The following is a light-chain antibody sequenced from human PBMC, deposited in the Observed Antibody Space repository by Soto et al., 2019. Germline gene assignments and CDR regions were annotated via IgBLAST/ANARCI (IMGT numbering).Light chain of an antibody. V-gene: IGLV1-44*01. J-gene: IGLJ1*01. CDR1: RSTIASET. Sequence: QPVPTPAATGSGTHGQEVSITFSGSRSTIASETVKWYQQVPGPAPKLLITTKNQPPSRGPARFAAATAGASASLAISGLQSEEAATYYCATWDDSRKGVFGTRAKVSV. CDR2: TKN. CDR3: ATWDDSRKGV.